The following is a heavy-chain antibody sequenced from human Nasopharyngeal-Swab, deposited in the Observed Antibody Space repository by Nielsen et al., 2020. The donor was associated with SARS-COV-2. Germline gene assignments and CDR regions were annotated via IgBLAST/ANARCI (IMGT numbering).Heavy chain of an antibody. V-gene: IGHV3-9*01. CDR3: AKLPPSAGDYYGSGSLPEV. Sequence: SLKISCAASGFTFDDYAMHWVRQAPGKGLEWVSGISWNSGSIGYADSVKGRFTISRDNAKNSLYLQMNSLRAEDTALYYCAKLPPSAGDYYGSGSLPEVWGQGTLVTASS. J-gene: IGHJ4*02. CDR2: ISWNSGSI. CDR1: GFTFDDYA. D-gene: IGHD3-10*01.